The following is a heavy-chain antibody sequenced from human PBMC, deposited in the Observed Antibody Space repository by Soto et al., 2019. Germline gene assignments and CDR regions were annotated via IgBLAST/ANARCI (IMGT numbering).Heavy chain of an antibody. Sequence: ASVKVSCKVSGYTLTELSRHWVRQAPGKGLEWMGGFDPEDGETIYAQKFQGRVTMTEDTSTDTAYMELSSLRSEDTAVYYCATLGMVRGTQIFYYYYYMDVWGKGTMVTVSS. V-gene: IGHV1-24*01. CDR3: ATLGMVRGTQIFYYYYYMDV. J-gene: IGHJ6*03. CDR1: GYTLTELS. CDR2: FDPEDGET. D-gene: IGHD3-10*01.